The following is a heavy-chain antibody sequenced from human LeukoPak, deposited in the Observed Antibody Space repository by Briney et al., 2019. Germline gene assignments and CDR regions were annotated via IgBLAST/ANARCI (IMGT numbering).Heavy chain of an antibody. CDR3: ARDKGTMVRGVTPIDY. D-gene: IGHD3-10*01. V-gene: IGHV3-11*01. Sequence: GESLRLSCAASGFTFSDYYMSWIRQAPGKGLEWVSYISSSGSTIYYADSVKGRFTISRDNAKNSLYLQMNSLRAEDTAVYYCARDKGTMVRGVTPIDYWGQGTLVTVSS. J-gene: IGHJ4*02. CDR2: ISSSGSTI. CDR1: GFTFSDYY.